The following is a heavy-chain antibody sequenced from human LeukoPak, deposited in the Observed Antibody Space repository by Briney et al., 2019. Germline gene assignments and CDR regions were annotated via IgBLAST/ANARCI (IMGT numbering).Heavy chain of an antibody. J-gene: IGHJ4*02. D-gene: IGHD3-9*01. CDR3: ARHGTGYDILTGYYFLGCFDY. V-gene: IGHV4-4*02. Sequence: SGTLSLTCAVSGGSISSSNWWSWVRQPPGKGLEWIGEIYHSGSTNYNPSLKGRVTISVDKSKNQFSLKLSSVTAADTAVYYCARHGTGYDILTGYYFLGCFDYWGQGTLVTVSS. CDR1: GGSISSSNW. CDR2: IYHSGST.